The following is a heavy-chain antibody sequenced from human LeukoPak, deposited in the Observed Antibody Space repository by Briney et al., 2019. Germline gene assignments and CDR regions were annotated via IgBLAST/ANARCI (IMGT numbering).Heavy chain of an antibody. D-gene: IGHD1-26*01. Sequence: GASVKVSCKASGYTFTSYGISWVRQAPGQGLEWMGWISAYNGNTNYAQKLQGRVTMTTDTSTSTAYMELRSLRSDDTAVYYCVRVGIGREQGSQYYYGMDVWGQGTTVTVSS. CDR2: ISAYNGNT. V-gene: IGHV1-18*01. J-gene: IGHJ6*02. CDR1: GYTFTSYG. CDR3: VRVGIGREQGSQYYYGMDV.